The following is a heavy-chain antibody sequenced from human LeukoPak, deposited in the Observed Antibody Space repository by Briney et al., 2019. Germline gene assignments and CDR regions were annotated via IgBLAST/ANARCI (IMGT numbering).Heavy chain of an antibody. CDR2: IASGEST. D-gene: IGHD1-14*01. CDR1: GLTLNNYG. J-gene: IGHJ4*02. Sequence: GGSLRLSCSASGLTLNNYGVSWVRQAPGKGLEWVSTIASGESTYYADSVKARFTISRDNSKITLYLQLSTLRAEDTAVYFCAKRTGTGWFDYWGPGTLVTLSS. V-gene: IGHV3-23*01. CDR3: AKRTGTGWFDY.